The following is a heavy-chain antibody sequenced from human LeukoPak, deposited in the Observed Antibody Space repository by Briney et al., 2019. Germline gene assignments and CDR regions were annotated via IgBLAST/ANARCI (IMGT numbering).Heavy chain of an antibody. CDR1: GFTFSSYG. Sequence: GGSLRLSCAASGFTFSSYGMHWVRQAPGKGLEWVAVISYDGSTKYYADSVKGRFTISRDNSKNSLYLQMNSLRAEDTALYYCAKDMGSGSPYYYYMDVWGKGTTVTISS. CDR3: AKDMGSGSPYYYYMDV. V-gene: IGHV3-30*18. CDR2: ISYDGSTK. J-gene: IGHJ6*03. D-gene: IGHD3-10*01.